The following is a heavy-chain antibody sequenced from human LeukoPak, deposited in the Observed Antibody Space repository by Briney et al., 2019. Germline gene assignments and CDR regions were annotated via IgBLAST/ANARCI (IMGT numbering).Heavy chain of an antibody. CDR1: GLTFNNAW. V-gene: IGHV3-30*02. CDR3: ATLANGVSHTFDI. J-gene: IGHJ3*02. CDR2: IRQDGSDK. D-gene: IGHD2-8*01. Sequence: PGGSLRLSCATSGLTFNNAWMSWFRQAPGKGLEWVAFIRQDGSDKDYADSVKGRFTISRDNSKKTLYLQMNSLRVEDTAVHYCATLANGVSHTFDIWGQGTMVTVSS.